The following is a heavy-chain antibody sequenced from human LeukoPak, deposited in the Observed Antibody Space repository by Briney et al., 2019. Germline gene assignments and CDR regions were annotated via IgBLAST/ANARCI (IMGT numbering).Heavy chain of an antibody. Sequence: GGSLRLSCAASGFTFSDHYMTWIRQAPGKGLEWLSYISTSGETINYADSVKGRFTVSRDNAKNSLLLQMNGLRADDTAVYYCARTARLLDYWGQGTLVTVSS. CDR1: GFTFSDHY. CDR3: ARTARLLDY. D-gene: IGHD2-21*02. CDR2: ISTSGETI. J-gene: IGHJ4*02. V-gene: IGHV3-11*01.